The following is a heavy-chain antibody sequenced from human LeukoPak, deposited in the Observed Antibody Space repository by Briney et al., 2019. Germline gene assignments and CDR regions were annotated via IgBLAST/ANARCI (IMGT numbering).Heavy chain of an antibody. CDR1: GFTVSSNY. CDR3: AKDHSSGWYDYFDY. CDR2: IYGGGNA. J-gene: IGHJ4*02. Sequence: GGSLRLSCAASGFTVSSNYMSWVRQAPGKGLEWVSVIYGGGNAYYADSVKGRFTISRDNSKNTLYLQMTSLRAEDTAVYYCAKDHSSGWYDYFDYWGQGTLVTVSS. D-gene: IGHD6-19*01. V-gene: IGHV3-53*01.